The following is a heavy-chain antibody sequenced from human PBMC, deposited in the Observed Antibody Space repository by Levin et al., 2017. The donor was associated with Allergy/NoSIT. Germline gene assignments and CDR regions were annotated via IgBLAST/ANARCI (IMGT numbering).Heavy chain of an antibody. CDR3: AKCLRPYYYMDV. J-gene: IGHJ6*03. CDR1: GFTFSNHG. Sequence: GESLKISCAASGFTFSNHGLGWARQAPGKGLEWVATISSSGDNTFYADSVKGRFTVSRDKSTNMVYLQLSDLRVDDTAVYYYAKCLRPYYYMDVWGKGTTVMVSS. CDR2: ISSSGDNT. V-gene: IGHV3-23*01.